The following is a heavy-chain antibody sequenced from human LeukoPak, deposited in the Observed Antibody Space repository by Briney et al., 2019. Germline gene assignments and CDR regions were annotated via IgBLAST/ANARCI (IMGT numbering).Heavy chain of an antibody. V-gene: IGHV1-2*02. D-gene: IGHD3-22*01. Sequence: ASVKVSCKASGYTFTGYYMHWVRQAPGQGLEWMGWINPNSGGTNYAQKFQGRVTMTRDTSISTAYTELSSLRSEDTATYYCARDYYDSSGYSYYYYYVDVWGKGTTVTVSS. J-gene: IGHJ6*03. CDR1: GYTFTGYY. CDR3: ARDYYDSSGYSYYYYYVDV. CDR2: INPNSGGT.